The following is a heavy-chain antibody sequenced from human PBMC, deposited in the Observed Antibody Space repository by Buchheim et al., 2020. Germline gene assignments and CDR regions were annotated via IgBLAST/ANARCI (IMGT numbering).Heavy chain of an antibody. D-gene: IGHD3-22*01. CDR1: GFTFSSFP. CDR2: ITASGGAT. CDR3: AKDSLGQWLSFDY. J-gene: IGHJ4*02. V-gene: IGHV3-23*01. Sequence: EVQVLESGGGLVQPGGSLRLSCAASGFTFSSFPMSWVRQAPGKGLEWVSTITASGGATYYADSVKGRFTISRDNSKNTLYLQMNSLRAEDTAVYYCAKDSLGQWLSFDYWGQGTL.